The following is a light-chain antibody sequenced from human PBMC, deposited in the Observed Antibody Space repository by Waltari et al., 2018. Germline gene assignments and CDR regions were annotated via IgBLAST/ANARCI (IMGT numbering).Light chain of an antibody. V-gene: IGKV4-1*01. CDR2: WAS. J-gene: IGKJ2*01. CDR1: QSVLYSSNNKNY. Sequence: DIVMTQSPDSLAVSLGERATINCKSSQSVLYSSNNKNYLAWYQQKPGLPPKLLIYWASTRESGVPDRFSGSGSGTDFTLTISSLHAEDVAVYYCQQYYSTPPTFGQGTKLEIK. CDR3: QQYYSTPPT.